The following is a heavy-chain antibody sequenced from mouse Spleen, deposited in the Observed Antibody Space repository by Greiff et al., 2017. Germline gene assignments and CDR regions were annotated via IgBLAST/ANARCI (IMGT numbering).Heavy chain of an antibody. CDR1: GYTFTSYW. J-gene: IGHJ4*01. D-gene: IGHD1-1*01. Sequence: VQLQQPGAELVRPGTSVKLSCKASGYTFTSYWMHWVKQRPGQGLEWIGVIDPSDSYTNYNQKFKGKATLTVDTSSSTAYMQLSSLTSEDSAVYYCARGALLYAMDYWGQGTSVTVSS. V-gene: IGHV1-59*01. CDR3: ARGALLYAMDY. CDR2: IDPSDSYT.